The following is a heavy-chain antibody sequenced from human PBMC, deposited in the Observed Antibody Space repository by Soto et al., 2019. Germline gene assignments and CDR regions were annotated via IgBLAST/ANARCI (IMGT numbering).Heavy chain of an antibody. J-gene: IGHJ5*02. V-gene: IGHV1-2*04. CDR3: ARGKAYYYDSSGYSAPSNWFDP. CDR1: GYTFTGYY. Sequence: ASVKVSCKASGYTFTGYYMHWVRQAPGQGLEWMGWIYPNSGGTNYAQKFQGWVTMTRDTSISSAYMELSRLRSDDTAVYYCARGKAYYYDSSGYSAPSNWFDPWGQGTLVTV. D-gene: IGHD3-22*01. CDR2: IYPNSGGT.